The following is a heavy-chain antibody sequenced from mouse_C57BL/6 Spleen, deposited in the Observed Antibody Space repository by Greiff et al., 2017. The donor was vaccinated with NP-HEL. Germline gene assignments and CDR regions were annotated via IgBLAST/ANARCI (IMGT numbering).Heavy chain of an antibody. CDR3: ARGGYYYGSSQRYFDV. V-gene: IGHV1-26*01. Sequence: EVQLQQSGPELVKPGASVKISCKASGYTFTDYYMNWVKQSHGKSLEWIGDINPNNGGTSYNQKFKGKATLTVDKSSSTAYMELRSLTSEDSAVYYCARGGYYYGSSQRYFDVWGTGTTVTVSS. D-gene: IGHD1-1*01. CDR2: INPNNGGT. J-gene: IGHJ1*03. CDR1: GYTFTDYY.